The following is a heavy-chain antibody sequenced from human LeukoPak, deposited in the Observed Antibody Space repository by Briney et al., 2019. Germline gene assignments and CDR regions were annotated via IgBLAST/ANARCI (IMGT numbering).Heavy chain of an antibody. V-gene: IGHV1-18*01. Sequence: ASVKVSCKASGYTFTSYGISWVRQAPGQGLEWMGWISAYNGNTNYAQKLQGRVTMTTDTSTSTAYMELRSLRSDDTAVYYCAIEPDIVATKGAFDIWGQGTMVTASS. J-gene: IGHJ3*02. CDR3: AIEPDIVATKGAFDI. D-gene: IGHD5-12*01. CDR1: GYTFTSYG. CDR2: ISAYNGNT.